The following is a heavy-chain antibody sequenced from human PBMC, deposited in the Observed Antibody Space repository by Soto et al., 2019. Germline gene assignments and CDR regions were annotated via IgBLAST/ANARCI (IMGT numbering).Heavy chain of an antibody. CDR2: VHESGST. CDR1: GDAISNYY. CDR3: ARGTRALITSFFAY. D-gene: IGHD1-20*01. J-gene: IGHJ4*02. V-gene: IGHV4-59*03. Sequence: LQESGPRLVKPSETLSLNCSVSGDAISNYYWSWIRQTPGRGLEWIGCVHESGSTDYNPSLRGRVIISLQTSKSQFSLSLRSATAADTATYYCARGTRALITSFFAYWGQGIPVTVSS.